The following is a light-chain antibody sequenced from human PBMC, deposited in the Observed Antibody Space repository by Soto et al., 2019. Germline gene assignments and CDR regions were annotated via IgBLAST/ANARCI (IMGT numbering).Light chain of an antibody. J-gene: IGLJ2*01. CDR2: GNT. Sequence: QAVVTQPPSVSGAPGQRITISCTGSYSSIGAGHDVHWYQQLPGAAPKLLIYGNTNRPSGVPDRFSGSKSATSASLAITGLQAEDEADYYCQSYDSGLVVFGGGTKLTVL. V-gene: IGLV1-40*01. CDR1: YSSIGAGHD. CDR3: QSYDSGLVV.